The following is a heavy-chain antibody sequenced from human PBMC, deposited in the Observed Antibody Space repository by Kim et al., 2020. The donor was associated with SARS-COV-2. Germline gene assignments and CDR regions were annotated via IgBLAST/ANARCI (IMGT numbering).Heavy chain of an antibody. Sequence: GGSLRLSCEASGFTFKNYAMSWVRQAPGMGLEWVSTIIGDGDGTYYADSVKGRFIISRDNSKNTLYLQMYSLRAEDTAVYYCAKDWITVVRTNGFDSWGQGTLVTVSS. CDR1: GFTFKNYA. CDR2: IIGDGDGT. V-gene: IGHV3-23*01. J-gene: IGHJ4*02. D-gene: IGHD3-10*01. CDR3: AKDWITVVRTNGFDS.